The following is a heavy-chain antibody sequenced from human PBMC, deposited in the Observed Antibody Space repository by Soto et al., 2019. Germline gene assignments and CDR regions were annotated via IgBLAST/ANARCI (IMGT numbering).Heavy chain of an antibody. D-gene: IGHD6-6*01. Sequence: ASVKVSCKASGYTFTSYYMHWVRQAPGQGLEWMGIINPSGGSTSYAQKFQGRVTMTRDTSTSTVYMELSSLRSADTAVYYCARAVHETENYFDTWGQGTLVTAPQ. CDR2: INPSGGST. J-gene: IGHJ4*02. CDR1: GYTFTSYY. V-gene: IGHV1-46*01. CDR3: ARAVHETENYFDT.